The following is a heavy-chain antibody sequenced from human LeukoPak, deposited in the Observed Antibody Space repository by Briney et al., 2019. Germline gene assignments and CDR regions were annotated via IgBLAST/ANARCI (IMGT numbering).Heavy chain of an antibody. D-gene: IGHD4-17*01. CDR3: AKGQRVDYGDYSFDR. Sequence: GGSLRLSCAASGFIFHDYSMHWVRQAPGKGLEWGSGVNWNSGTIGYTDSVKGRFTLSRDNARNSLFLQMNSLRPEDTAFYYCAKGQRVDYGDYSFDRWGQGTLVTVSP. CDR2: VNWNSGTI. J-gene: IGHJ4*02. CDR1: GFIFHDYS. V-gene: IGHV3-9*01.